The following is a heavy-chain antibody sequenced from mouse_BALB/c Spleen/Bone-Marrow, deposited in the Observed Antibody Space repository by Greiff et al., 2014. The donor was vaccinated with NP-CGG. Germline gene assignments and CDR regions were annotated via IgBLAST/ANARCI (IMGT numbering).Heavy chain of an antibody. CDR3: ARFYYGNPTGYFDY. CDR1: GYTFSSYW. J-gene: IGHJ2*01. V-gene: IGHV1-9*01. CDR2: ILLGSGST. Sequence: VQLQQSGAELMKPGASMKISCKATGYTFSSYWIEWVKQRPGHGLEWIGEILLGSGSTNYNEQFKGKATFTADASSSTAYMELSSLTSEDSAVYYCARFYYGNPTGYFDYWGQGTTLTVSS. D-gene: IGHD2-1*01.